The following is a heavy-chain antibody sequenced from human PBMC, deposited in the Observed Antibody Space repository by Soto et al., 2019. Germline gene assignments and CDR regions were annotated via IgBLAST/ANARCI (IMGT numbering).Heavy chain of an antibody. D-gene: IGHD6-13*01. Sequence: ASVKVSCKASGYTFTGYYMHWVRQAPGQGLEWMGWINPNSGGTNYAQKFQGWVTMTRDTSISTAYMELSRLRSDDTAVYYCARKKIAAAGTGWGFDYWGQGTLVTVSS. CDR3: ARKKIAAAGTGWGFDY. V-gene: IGHV1-2*04. J-gene: IGHJ4*02. CDR2: INPNSGGT. CDR1: GYTFTGYY.